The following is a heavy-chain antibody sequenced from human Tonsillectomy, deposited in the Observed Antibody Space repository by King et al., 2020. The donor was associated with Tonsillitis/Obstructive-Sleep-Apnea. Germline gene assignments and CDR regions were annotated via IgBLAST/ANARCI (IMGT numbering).Heavy chain of an antibody. D-gene: IGHD1-26*01. J-gene: IGHJ6*02. V-gene: IGHV4-4*02. Sequence: NWWSWVRQPPGKGLEWIGEIYHSGSTNYNPSLKRRVTISLDKSKNQFSLKLRSVTAADTAVYYWASIFGIGRADYYYDMDVWGQGTTVTVSS. CDR2: IYHSGST. CDR1: NW. CDR3: ASIFGIGRADYYYDMDV.